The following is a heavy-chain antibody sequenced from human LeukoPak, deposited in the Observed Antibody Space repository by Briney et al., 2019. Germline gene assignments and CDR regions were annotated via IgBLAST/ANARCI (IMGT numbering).Heavy chain of an antibody. J-gene: IGHJ4*02. CDR2: ISSNGGNT. Sequence: GGSLRLSCAASGFTFSGCAMTWVRQAPGKGLEWVSGISSNGGNTYYADSVEGRFTISRDNSKNTLFLQMNSLRAEDTALYYCASTLAYSSGWFHWGQGTLVTVSS. CDR3: ASTLAYSSGWFH. V-gene: IGHV3-23*01. D-gene: IGHD6-19*01. CDR1: GFTFSGCA.